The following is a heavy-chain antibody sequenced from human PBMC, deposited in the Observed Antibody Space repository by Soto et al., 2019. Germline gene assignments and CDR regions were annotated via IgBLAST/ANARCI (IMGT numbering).Heavy chain of an antibody. V-gene: IGHV4-4*02. Sequence: QVQLQESGPGLVKPSGTLSLTCAVSGGSISSSNWWSWVRQPPGKGLEWIGEIYHSGSTNYNPSLKSRVTISVDKSKNQFSLKLSSVTGADTAVYYCARSFEDTAMEPPTDYGMDVWGQGTTVTVSS. CDR3: ARSFEDTAMEPPTDYGMDV. J-gene: IGHJ6*02. CDR1: GGSISSSNW. CDR2: IYHSGST. D-gene: IGHD5-18*01.